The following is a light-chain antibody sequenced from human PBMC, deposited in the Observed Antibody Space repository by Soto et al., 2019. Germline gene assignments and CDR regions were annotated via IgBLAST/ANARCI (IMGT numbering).Light chain of an antibody. Sequence: QSVLTQPASVSGSPGQSITISCTGTSSDVGGYDYVSWYQHHPGKAPKLMIYDVSNRPSGVSTRFSGSKSGNTASLTISGLQAEDEADYYCSSYRIRSPPDYVFGTGTKSPS. CDR3: SSYRIRSPPDYV. V-gene: IGLV2-14*03. J-gene: IGLJ1*01. CDR1: SSDVGGYDY. CDR2: DVS.